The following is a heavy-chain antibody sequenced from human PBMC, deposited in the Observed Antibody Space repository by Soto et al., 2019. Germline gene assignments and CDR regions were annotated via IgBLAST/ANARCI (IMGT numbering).Heavy chain of an antibody. CDR1: GGTFSSYA. CDR2: IIPIFGTA. D-gene: IGHD6-13*01. J-gene: IGHJ5*02. CDR3: ASNGYSSTWHSWFDP. V-gene: IGHV1-69*13. Sequence: SVKVSCKASGGTFSSYAISWVRQAPGQGLEWMGGIIPIFGTANYAQKFQGRVTITADESTSTAYMELSSLRSEDTAVYYCASNGYSSTWHSWFDPWGQGTLVTVSS.